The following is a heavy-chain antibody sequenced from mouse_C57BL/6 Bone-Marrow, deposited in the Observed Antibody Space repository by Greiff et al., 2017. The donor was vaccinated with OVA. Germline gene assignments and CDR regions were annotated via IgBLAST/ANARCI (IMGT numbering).Heavy chain of an antibody. Sequence: QVQLQQSGAELAKPGASVKLSCKASGYTFTSYWMHWVKQRPGQGLEWIGYINPSSGYTKYNQKFKDKATLTADKSSSTAYMQLSSLTYEDSAVYYCAATVVANGDYAMDYWGQGTSDTVSS. D-gene: IGHD1-1*01. V-gene: IGHV1-7*01. CDR1: GYTFTSYW. J-gene: IGHJ4*01. CDR3: AATVVANGDYAMDY. CDR2: INPSSGYT.